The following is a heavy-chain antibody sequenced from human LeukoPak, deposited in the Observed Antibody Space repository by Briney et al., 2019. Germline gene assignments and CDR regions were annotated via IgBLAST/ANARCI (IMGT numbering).Heavy chain of an antibody. D-gene: IGHD4-23*01. CDR1: GFTFSSYP. CDR2: ISGSGGST. CDR3: ARDSYYGGTQDY. V-gene: IGHV3-23*01. Sequence: GGSLRLSCAASGFTFSSYPMSWVRQAPGKGLEWVSAISGSGGSTYYADSVKGRFTISRDNSKNTLCLQMNSLRAEDTAVYYCARDSYYGGTQDYWGQGTLVTVSS. J-gene: IGHJ4*02.